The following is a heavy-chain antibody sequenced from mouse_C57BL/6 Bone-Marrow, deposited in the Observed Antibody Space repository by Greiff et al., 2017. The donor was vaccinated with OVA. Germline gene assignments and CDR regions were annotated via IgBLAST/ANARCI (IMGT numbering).Heavy chain of an antibody. J-gene: IGHJ1*03. CDR1: GFTFSSYA. Sequence: EVHLVESGGGLVKPGGSLKLSCAASGFTFSSYAMSWVRQTPEKRLEWVATISDGGSYTYYPDNVKGRFTISRDNAKNNLYLQMSHLKSEDTAMYYCARDYDYDEYFDVWGTGTTVTVSS. CDR2: ISDGGSYT. CDR3: ARDYDYDEYFDV. V-gene: IGHV5-4*01. D-gene: IGHD2-4*01.